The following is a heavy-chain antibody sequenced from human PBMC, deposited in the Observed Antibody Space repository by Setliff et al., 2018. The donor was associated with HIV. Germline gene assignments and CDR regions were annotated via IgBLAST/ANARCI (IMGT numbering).Heavy chain of an antibody. CDR2: RSPIFSTT. Sequence: SVKVSCKGSGDTFTAYVVSWVRQAPGQGLEWMGGRSPIFSTTNYAQKFQGRVTITTDESTSRAYMELSSLRSEDTAVYYCAITSRGYSLQRGGAFDIWGQGTLVTVSS. J-gene: IGHJ3*02. CDR3: AITSRGYSLQRGGAFDI. D-gene: IGHD3-22*01. CDR1: GDTFTAYV. V-gene: IGHV1-69*05.